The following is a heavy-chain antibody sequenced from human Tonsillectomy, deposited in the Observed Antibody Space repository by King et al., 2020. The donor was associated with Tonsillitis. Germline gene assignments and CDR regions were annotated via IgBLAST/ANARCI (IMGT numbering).Heavy chain of an antibody. D-gene: IGHD5/OR15-5a*01. V-gene: IGHV3-7*01. J-gene: IGHJ6*02. CDR2: IKEDGSEK. Sequence: VQLVESGGGLVQPGGSLRLSCAASGFTFSRYWMSWVRQAPGKGLEWVANIKEDGSEKYYVDSVKGRFTISRDNAKNSLYLQMNSLRAEDTAVYYCARDLLSVGHILRYFYGMDVWGQGTTVTVSS. CDR3: ARDLLSVGHILRYFYGMDV. CDR1: GFTFSRYW.